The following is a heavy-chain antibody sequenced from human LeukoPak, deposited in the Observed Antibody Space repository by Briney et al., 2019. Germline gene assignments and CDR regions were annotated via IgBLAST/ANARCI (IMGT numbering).Heavy chain of an antibody. Sequence: PSETLSLTCTVSGGSISSYYWRWIRQPAGKGLEWIGRIYTSGSTNYNPSLKSRVTMSVDTSKNQFSLKLSSVTAADTAVYYCARDLRGYDRSWFDPWGQGTLVTVSS. CDR1: GGSISSYY. CDR3: ARDLRGYDRSWFDP. CDR2: IYTSGST. V-gene: IGHV4-4*07. J-gene: IGHJ5*02. D-gene: IGHD5-12*01.